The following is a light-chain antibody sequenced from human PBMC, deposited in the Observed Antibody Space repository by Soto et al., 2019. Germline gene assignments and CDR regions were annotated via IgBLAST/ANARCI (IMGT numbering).Light chain of an antibody. CDR1: QSLLHSNGYNY. Sequence: DIVMTQSPLSLPVTPGEPASISCRSSQSLLHSNGYNYLDWYLQKPGQSPQLLIYLGSNRASGVPDRFSGSGSGTDFTLTITSLRPEDFATYYCQQSYHTSWTFGQGPRW. J-gene: IGKJ1*01. CDR2: LGS. V-gene: IGKV2-28*01. CDR3: QQSYHTSWT.